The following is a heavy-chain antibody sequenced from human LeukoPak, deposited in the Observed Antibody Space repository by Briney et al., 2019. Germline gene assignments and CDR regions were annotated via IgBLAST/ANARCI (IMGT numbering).Heavy chain of an antibody. CDR1: GFTFSSYA. Sequence: GASLRPSCAASGFTFSSYAMSWVRQAPGKGLEWVSAISGSGGSTYYADSVKGRFTISRDNSKNTLYLQMNSLRAEDTAVYYCARHPSIVVVVAATRYYFDYWGQGTLVTVSS. V-gene: IGHV3-23*01. J-gene: IGHJ4*02. CDR3: ARHPSIVVVVAATRYYFDY. CDR2: ISGSGGST. D-gene: IGHD2-15*01.